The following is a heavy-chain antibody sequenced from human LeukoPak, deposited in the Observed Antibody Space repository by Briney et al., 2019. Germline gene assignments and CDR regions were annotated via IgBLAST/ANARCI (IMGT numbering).Heavy chain of an antibody. Sequence: SETLSLTCTVSGGSISSSSYYWGWIRQPPGKGLEWIGSIYYSGSTYYNPSLKSRVTISVDTSKNQFSLKLSSVTAADTAVYYCARGEAGYLGNYWGQGTLVTVSS. V-gene: IGHV4-39*07. CDR1: GGSISSSSYY. D-gene: IGHD1-1*01. CDR3: ARGEAGYLGNY. CDR2: IYYSGST. J-gene: IGHJ4*02.